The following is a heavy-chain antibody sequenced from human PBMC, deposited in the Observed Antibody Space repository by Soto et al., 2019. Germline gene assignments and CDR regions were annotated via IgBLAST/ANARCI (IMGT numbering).Heavy chain of an antibody. V-gene: IGHV5-10-1*01. Sequence: SCHASGYSFTAYWITWVRQMPGKGLEWMATIDPSDSYVDYSPSFRGHVTFSVDRSITTVYLQWNSLKASDSAMYFRTRRASSSFYHFDFWGQGALVTVSS. CDR3: TRRASSSFYHFDF. J-gene: IGHJ4*02. D-gene: IGHD2-2*01. CDR1: GYSFTAYW. CDR2: IDPSDSYV.